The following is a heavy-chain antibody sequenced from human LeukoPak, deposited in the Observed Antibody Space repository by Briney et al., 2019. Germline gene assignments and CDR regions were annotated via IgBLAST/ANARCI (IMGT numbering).Heavy chain of an antibody. J-gene: IGHJ6*02. V-gene: IGHV4-59*01. CDR1: GDSISSYY. CDR3: ARARWLHHLRYYYGMDV. CDR2: IYYSGGT. Sequence: SETLSLTCTVSGDSISSYYWRWIRQPPGKGLEWIGYIYYSGGTNDNTSLKRRVTRSVDTSKNQSSLKLSSVTAADTAVYYCARARWLHHLRYYYGMDVWGQGTTVTVSS. D-gene: IGHD5-24*01.